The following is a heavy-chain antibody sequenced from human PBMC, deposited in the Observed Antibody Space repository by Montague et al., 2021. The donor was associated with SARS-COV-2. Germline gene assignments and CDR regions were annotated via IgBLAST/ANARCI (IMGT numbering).Heavy chain of an antibody. J-gene: IGHJ4*02. Sequence: PALVKPTQTLTLTCTFSGFSLNTPEVAVGWIRQPPGKALEWLALIYGGDEKRYGPSLQSRLTITRDTSKSQVVLTMTNMDPVDTATYFCAHRFASFFDYGGQGILVTVSS. CDR2: IYGGDEK. CDR1: GFSLNTPEVA. V-gene: IGHV2-5*05. D-gene: IGHD1-26*01. CDR3: AHRFASFFDY.